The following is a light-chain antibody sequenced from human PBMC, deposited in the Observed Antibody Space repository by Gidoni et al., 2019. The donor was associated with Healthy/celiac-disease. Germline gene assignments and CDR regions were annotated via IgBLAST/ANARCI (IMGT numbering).Light chain of an antibody. J-gene: IGKJ4*01. V-gene: IGKV3-15*01. CDR2: GAS. CDR3: QQYNNWLLLT. CDR1: QSVSSN. Sequence: ELVMTQSPATLSVSPGERATLSCRASQSVSSNLAWYQQKPGQAPRLLIYGASTRATGIPARFSGSGSGTEFTLTISSLQSEDFAVYYCQQYNNWLLLTFGGXTKVEIK.